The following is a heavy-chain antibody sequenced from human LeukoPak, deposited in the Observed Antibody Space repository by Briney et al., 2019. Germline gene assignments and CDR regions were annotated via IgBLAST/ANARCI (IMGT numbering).Heavy chain of an antibody. Sequence: PGGSLRLSCAASGFTFSSYGMHWVRQAPGKGLEXXXVISYDGSNKYYADSVKGRFTISRDNSKNTLYLQMNSLRAEDTAVYYCAKDLIAVAGRDWYFDLWGRGTLVTVSS. CDR2: ISYDGSNK. CDR3: AKDLIAVAGRDWYFDL. V-gene: IGHV3-30*18. J-gene: IGHJ2*01. CDR1: GFTFSSYG. D-gene: IGHD6-19*01.